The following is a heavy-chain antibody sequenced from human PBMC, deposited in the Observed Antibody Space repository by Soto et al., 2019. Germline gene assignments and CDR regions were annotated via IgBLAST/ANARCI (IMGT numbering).Heavy chain of an antibody. D-gene: IGHD2-21*02. CDR1: GGSFSGYY. Sequence: QVQLQQWGAGLLKPSETLSLTCAVYGGSFSGYYWSWIRQPPGKGLEWIGEINHSGSTNYNPSLKSRVTISVDTSKNQFSLKLSSVTAADTAVYYCARGRVVTRRYFDYWGQGTLVTVSS. J-gene: IGHJ4*02. CDR3: ARGRVVTRRYFDY. CDR2: INHSGST. V-gene: IGHV4-34*01.